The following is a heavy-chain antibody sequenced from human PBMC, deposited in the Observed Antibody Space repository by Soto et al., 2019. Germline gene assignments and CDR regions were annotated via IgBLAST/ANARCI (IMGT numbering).Heavy chain of an antibody. CDR1: GGSISSGGYS. Sequence: PSETLSLTWAVSGGSISSGGYSWSWIRQPPGKSLEWIGYIYHSGSTHYNPSLKSRVTISVDTSKNQFSLKLSSVTAADTAVYYCACIFSGGYSYGFSYYGMDVWGPGTTVTVSS. CDR3: ACIFSGGYSYGFSYYGMDV. V-gene: IGHV4-30-2*01. D-gene: IGHD5-18*01. CDR2: IYHSGST. J-gene: IGHJ6*02.